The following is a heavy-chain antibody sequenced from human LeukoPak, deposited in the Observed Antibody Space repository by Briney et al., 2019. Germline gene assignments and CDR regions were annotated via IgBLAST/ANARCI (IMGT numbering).Heavy chain of an antibody. CDR2: IYYTGST. V-gene: IGHV4-39*01. Sequence: PSETLSLTCTVSGVSISSSGYYWGWIRQPPGKGLEWIGNIYYTGSTYYNPSLKSRVTISGDTSKNQFSLKLSSVTAADTAFYYCARQSRGTTARLFDYWGQGTLVTVSS. CDR3: ARQSRGTTARLFDY. D-gene: IGHD1-1*01. CDR1: GVSISSSGYY. J-gene: IGHJ4*02.